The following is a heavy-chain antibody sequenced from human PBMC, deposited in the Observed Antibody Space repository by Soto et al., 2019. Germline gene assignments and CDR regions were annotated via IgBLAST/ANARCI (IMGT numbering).Heavy chain of an antibody. J-gene: IGHJ4*02. Sequence: QVQLQESGPGLVKPSGTLSLTCAVSGGSISSSNWWSWVRQPPGKGREWIGEIYHSGGTNNNPSLKSRVTISVDKSKNQFSLKLSSVTAADTAVYYCARAYYYDSSGYYIDYWGQGTLVTVSS. CDR1: GGSISSSNW. D-gene: IGHD3-22*01. CDR3: ARAYYYDSSGYYIDY. CDR2: IYHSGGT. V-gene: IGHV4-4*02.